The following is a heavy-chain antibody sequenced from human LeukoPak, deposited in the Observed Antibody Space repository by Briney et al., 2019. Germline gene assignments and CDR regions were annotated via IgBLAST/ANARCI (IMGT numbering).Heavy chain of an antibody. V-gene: IGHV4-30-2*01. CDR2: IYHSGST. J-gene: IGHJ4*02. Sequence: PSQTLSLTCAVSSGSISSGGYSWSWIRQPPGKGLEWIGYIYHSGSTYYNPSLKSRVTISVDRSKNHFSLKLSSVTAADTAVYYCARMVSQGYDFWSGYYHLYFDYWGQGTLVTVSS. D-gene: IGHD3-3*01. CDR1: SGSISSGGYS. CDR3: ARMVSQGYDFWSGYYHLYFDY.